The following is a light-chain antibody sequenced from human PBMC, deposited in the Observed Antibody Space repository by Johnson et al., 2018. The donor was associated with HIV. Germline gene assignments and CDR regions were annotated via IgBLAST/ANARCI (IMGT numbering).Light chain of an antibody. CDR1: SSNIGNNY. V-gene: IGLV1-51*01. Sequence: HSVLTQPPSVSAAPGQKVTISCSGSSSNIGNNYVSWYQQLPGTAPKLLIYDNNKRPSGIPDRFSGSKSGTSATLGITGLQTGAEADYYCGTWDSSLSAYYVFGTGTKVTVL. J-gene: IGLJ1*01. CDR2: DNN. CDR3: GTWDSSLSAYYV.